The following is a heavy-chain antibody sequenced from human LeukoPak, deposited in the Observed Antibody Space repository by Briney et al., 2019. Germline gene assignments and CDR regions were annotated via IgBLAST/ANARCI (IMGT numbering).Heavy chain of an antibody. CDR3: ARQDYDLAY. V-gene: IGHV4-30-2*01. CDR1: GGSISSGGYY. D-gene: IGHD3-3*01. CDR2: IYHSGST. J-gene: IGHJ4*02. Sequence: PSQTLSLTCTVSGGSISSGGYYWSWIRQPPGKGLEWIGYIYHSGSTNYNPSLKSRVTISVDTSKNQFSLKLSPVTAADTAVYYCARQDYDLAYWGQGTLVTVSS.